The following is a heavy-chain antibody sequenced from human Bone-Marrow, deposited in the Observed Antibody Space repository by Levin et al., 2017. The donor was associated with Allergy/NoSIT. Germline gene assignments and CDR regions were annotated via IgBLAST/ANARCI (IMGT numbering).Heavy chain of an antibody. CDR1: GFTFTTAN. Sequence: PGGSLRLSCSASGFTFTTANMNWVRQAPGKGLEWVSSITSGSIYIDYVDSVKGRFTISRDNTKNSLYLQMNSLRAEDTAVYYCAREGHDCTICLDYWGQGALVTVSS. CDR3: AREGHDCTICLDY. D-gene: IGHD2-8*01. CDR2: ITSGSIYI. V-gene: IGHV3-21*01. J-gene: IGHJ4*02.